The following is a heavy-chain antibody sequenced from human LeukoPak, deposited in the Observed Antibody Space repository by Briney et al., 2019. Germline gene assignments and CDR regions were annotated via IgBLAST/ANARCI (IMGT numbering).Heavy chain of an antibody. D-gene: IGHD2-2*01. V-gene: IGHV1-2*06. CDR1: GYTFTGYY. J-gene: IGHJ3*02. CDR2: INPNSGGT. Sequence: ASVKVSCKASGYTFTGYYMHWVRQAPGQGLEWMGRINPNSGGTNYAQKFQGRVTMTRDTSISTAYMELSRLRSDDTAVYYCARDGAYYCSSTSCPRVRAFDIWGQGTMVTVSS. CDR3: ARDGAYYCSSTSCPRVRAFDI.